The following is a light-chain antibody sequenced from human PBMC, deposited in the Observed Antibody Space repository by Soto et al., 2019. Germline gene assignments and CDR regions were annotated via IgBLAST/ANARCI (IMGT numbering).Light chain of an antibody. CDR1: SSNIGYKS. V-gene: IGLV1-51*01. J-gene: IGLJ3*02. Sequence: QSVLTQPPSVSAAPGQKVTISCSGSSSNIGYKSVSWYQQIPGTAPKIVIYDDDRRPSGIPDRISAFKSGTSATLDIAGLQTGDEGDYYCGTWDNSLDGWVFGGGTKLTVL. CDR3: GTWDNSLDGWV. CDR2: DDD.